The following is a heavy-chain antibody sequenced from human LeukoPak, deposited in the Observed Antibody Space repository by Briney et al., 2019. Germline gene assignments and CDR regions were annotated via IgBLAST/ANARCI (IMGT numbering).Heavy chain of an antibody. Sequence: GGSLRLSCAASGFTFSSYDIHWVRQAPGKGLEWVAFIRYDGSNKYYADSVRGRFTISRDNSKNTLYLQMNSLRAEDTAVYFCAKGSKAVLFTRDHYMDVWGKGTTVTISS. CDR2: IRYDGSNK. J-gene: IGHJ6*03. CDR3: AKGSKAVLFTRDHYMDV. V-gene: IGHV3-30*02. D-gene: IGHD6-19*01. CDR1: GFTFSSYD.